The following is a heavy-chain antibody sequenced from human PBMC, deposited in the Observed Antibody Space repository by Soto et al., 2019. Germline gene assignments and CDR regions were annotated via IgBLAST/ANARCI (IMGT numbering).Heavy chain of an antibody. D-gene: IGHD3-22*01. J-gene: IGHJ3*02. V-gene: IGHV5-51*01. CDR3: ASGPGLGQTPASRYYYDSSGPGACEI. Sequence: PGESLKISCKGSGYSFTSYWIGWVRQMPGKGLEWMGIIYPGDSDTRYSPSFQGQVTISADKSISTAYLQWSSLKASDTAMYYCASGPGLGQTPASRYYYDSSGPGACEIWGQGTMGTVSS. CDR2: IYPGDSDT. CDR1: GYSFTSYW.